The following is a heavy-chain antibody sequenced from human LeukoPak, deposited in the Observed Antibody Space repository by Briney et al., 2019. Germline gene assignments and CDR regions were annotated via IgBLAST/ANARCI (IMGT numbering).Heavy chain of an antibody. D-gene: IGHD1-26*01. CDR1: GGSISSYY. J-gene: IGHJ4*02. CDR3: ARGGDSGSYGTFDY. CDR2: IYYSGRT. Sequence: SETLSLTCTVSGGSISSYYWSWLRQPPGQGLEWIGYIYYSGRTNYNPSLKSRVTISVDTSKNQFSLKLSSVTAADTAVYYCARGGDSGSYGTFDYWGQGTLVTVSS. V-gene: IGHV4-59*01.